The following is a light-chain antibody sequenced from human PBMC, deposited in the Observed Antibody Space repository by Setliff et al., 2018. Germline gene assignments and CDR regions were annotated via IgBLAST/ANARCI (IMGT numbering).Light chain of an antibody. Sequence: ALTQPPSASGSPGQSVTISCTGTSSDVGGYNYVSRYQQHPGKAPKLMIYEVSKRPSGVPDRFSGSKSGNTASLTVSGLQAEDEADYYCSSYAGSNNYVFGTGTKVTVL. J-gene: IGLJ1*01. CDR1: SSDVGGYNY. CDR2: EVS. CDR3: SSYAGSNNYV. V-gene: IGLV2-8*01.